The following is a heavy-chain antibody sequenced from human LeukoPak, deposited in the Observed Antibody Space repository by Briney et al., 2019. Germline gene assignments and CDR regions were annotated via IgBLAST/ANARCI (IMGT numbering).Heavy chain of an antibody. D-gene: IGHD6-19*01. CDR3: VNSSPGGGWLVSGNFDY. CDR1: GGSISSYY. V-gene: IGHV4-4*07. CDR2: IYNSGST. J-gene: IGHJ4*02. Sequence: SETLSLTCTVSGGSISSYYWSWIRQPAGKGLEWIGHIYNSGSTNYNPSLKGRVTMSVATSKNQFSLKLSSVTAADTAVYYCVNSSPGGGWLVSGNFDYWGQGTLVTVSS.